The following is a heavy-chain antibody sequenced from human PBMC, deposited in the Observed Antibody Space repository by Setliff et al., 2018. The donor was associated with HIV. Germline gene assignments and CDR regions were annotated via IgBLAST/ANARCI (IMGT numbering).Heavy chain of an antibody. CDR1: GFTFSSYW. D-gene: IGHD1-26*01. J-gene: IGHJ4*02. CDR3: ARDRYSGSSTDY. CDR2: IKQDGSEK. Sequence: GGSLRLSCAASGFTFSSYWMRWVRQVPGKGLEWVANIKQDGSEKYYVDSVKGRFTISRDNAKNSLYLPMNSLRAEDTAVYYCARDRYSGSSTDYWGQGTLVTVSS. V-gene: IGHV3-7*01.